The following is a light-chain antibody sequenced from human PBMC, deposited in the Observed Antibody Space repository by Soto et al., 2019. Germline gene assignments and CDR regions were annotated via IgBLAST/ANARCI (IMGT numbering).Light chain of an antibody. J-gene: IGKJ1*01. CDR2: AAS. V-gene: IGKV1-39*01. CDR1: QTGNTY. CDR3: QQGYSNPWT. Sequence: DIPMTQSPSSLSASIGDRVTITCRASQTGNTYLHWYQQKPGKAPKLLIYAASNLQSGVPSRFSGSGSGTNFTLSLNSLQPEDFATYYCQQGYSNPWTFGQGTKVEIK.